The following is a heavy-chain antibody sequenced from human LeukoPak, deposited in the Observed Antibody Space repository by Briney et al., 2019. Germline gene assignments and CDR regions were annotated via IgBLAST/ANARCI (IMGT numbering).Heavy chain of an antibody. Sequence: SETLSLTCTVSGGSISSSSYYWGWIRQPPGKGLEWIGSIDYRGRTYYSPSLKRRVTITVDTSKNQFSLKLSSVAAADTAVYYCARLEAYWGQGTLVTVSS. V-gene: IGHV4-39*01. CDR2: IDYRGRT. CDR3: ARLEAY. D-gene: IGHD3-3*01. J-gene: IGHJ4*02. CDR1: GGSISSSSYY.